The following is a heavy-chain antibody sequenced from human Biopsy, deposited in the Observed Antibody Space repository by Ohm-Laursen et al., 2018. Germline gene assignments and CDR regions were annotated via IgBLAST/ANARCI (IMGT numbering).Heavy chain of an antibody. CDR3: ARIAAAGWDDY. D-gene: IGHD6-25*01. J-gene: IGHJ4*02. Sequence: GASVKVSCNTSGYTFSGYYIHWVRQAPGQGFEWMGRISGYNGNTNYAQKFQGRITMTIDAATSTGYMDLRSLKSDDTAVYYCARIAAAGWDDYWGQGTLVTISS. V-gene: IGHV1-18*04. CDR2: ISGYNGNT. CDR1: GYTFSGYY.